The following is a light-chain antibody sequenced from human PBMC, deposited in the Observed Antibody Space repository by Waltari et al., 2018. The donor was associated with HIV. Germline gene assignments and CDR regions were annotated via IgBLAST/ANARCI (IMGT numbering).Light chain of an antibody. CDR2: EVS. J-gene: IGLJ2*01. V-gene: IGLV2-14*01. CDR1: SSYVGSYDY. CDR3: SSYTSTTTVI. Sequence: QSALTQPASVSGAPGQSITISCTGTSSYVGSYDYVSWYQQHPGKAPKLMIFEVSHRPSGVSDRFSGSKSGNTASLTISGLLADDEADYYCSSYTSTTTVIFGGGTKVTVL.